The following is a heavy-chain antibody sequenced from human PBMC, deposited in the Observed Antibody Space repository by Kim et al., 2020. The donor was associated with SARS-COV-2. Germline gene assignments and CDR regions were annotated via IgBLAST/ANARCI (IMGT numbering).Heavy chain of an antibody. Sequence: KSRVTISVDTSKNQFSLKLSSVTAADTAVYYCARIPKRWLQFASWYYFDYWGQGTLVTVSS. V-gene: IGHV4-34*01. CDR3: ARIPKRWLQFASWYYFDY. J-gene: IGHJ4*02. D-gene: IGHD5-12*01.